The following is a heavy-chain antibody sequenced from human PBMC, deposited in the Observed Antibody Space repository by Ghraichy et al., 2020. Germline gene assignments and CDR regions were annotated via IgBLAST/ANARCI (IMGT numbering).Heavy chain of an antibody. V-gene: IGHV1-69*13. Sequence: SVKVSCKASGGTFSSYSISWVRQAPGQGLEWMGGIIPIFGTANYAQKFQGRVTITADESTSTAYMELSSLRSEDTAVYYCARDSYYYDSSGYYYGGYFDYWGQGTLVTVSS. CDR1: GGTFSSYS. CDR2: IIPIFGTA. J-gene: IGHJ4*02. D-gene: IGHD3-22*01. CDR3: ARDSYYYDSSGYYYGGYFDY.